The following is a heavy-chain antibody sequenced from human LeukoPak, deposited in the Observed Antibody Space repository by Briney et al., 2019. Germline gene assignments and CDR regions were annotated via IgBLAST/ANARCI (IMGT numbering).Heavy chain of an antibody. CDR3: AKGFVVVTAIRKDAFDI. Sequence: GRSLRLSCAASGFTFDDYAMHWVRHAPGKGLEWVSGISWNSGSISYADSVKGRFTISRDNAKNSLYLQMNSLRAEDTALYYCAKGFVVVTAIRKDAFDIWGQGTMVTVSS. D-gene: IGHD2-21*02. CDR1: GFTFDDYA. J-gene: IGHJ3*02. CDR2: ISWNSGSI. V-gene: IGHV3-9*01.